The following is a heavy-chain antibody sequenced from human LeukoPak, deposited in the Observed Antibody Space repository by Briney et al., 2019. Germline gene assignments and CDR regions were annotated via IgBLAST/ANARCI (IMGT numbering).Heavy chain of an antibody. Sequence: PGRSLTLSCAASGFIFSSYAMHWVRQAPGKGLEWVAVISYDGSNQNYAGSVKGRFTISRDNSKTALYLQMNNLRAEDTAVYYCVKDLRYYGSGSYSLGAFDMWGQGTMVTVST. D-gene: IGHD3-10*01. J-gene: IGHJ3*02. CDR3: VKDLRYYGSGSYSLGAFDM. CDR2: ISYDGSNQ. V-gene: IGHV3-30*18. CDR1: GFIFSSYA.